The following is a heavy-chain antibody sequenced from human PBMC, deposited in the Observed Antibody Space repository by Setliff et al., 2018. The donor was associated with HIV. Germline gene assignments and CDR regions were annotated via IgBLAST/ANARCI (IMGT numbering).Heavy chain of an antibody. J-gene: IGHJ6*03. CDR1: GFTFSEKW. D-gene: IGHD1-20*01. Sequence: GGSLRLSCAASGFTFSEKWMHWVRQAPGKGPVWVSRISGDGSSINYADSVKGRFTISGDNAKNTLYLQMSSLRAEDTAIYFCTRDINRYYYMDVWGKGTTVTVSS. CDR2: ISGDGSSI. CDR3: TRDINRYYYMDV. V-gene: IGHV3-74*01.